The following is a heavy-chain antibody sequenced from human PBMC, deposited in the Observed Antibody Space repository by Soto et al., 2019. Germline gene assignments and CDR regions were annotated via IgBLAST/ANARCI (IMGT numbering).Heavy chain of an antibody. V-gene: IGHV1-46*01. CDR3: ASSPAYGSSWYGIPPDLSHGMDV. CDR2: INPRGGIT. D-gene: IGHD6-13*01. J-gene: IGHJ6*02. CDR1: GYTFTSYY. Sequence: ASVKVSCKASGYTFTSYYIHWVRQAPGQGLEWMGIINPRGGITTYAQKFQGRLTMTGDTSTSAVYMELSSLTSEDTAMYHCASSPAYGSSWYGIPPDLSHGMDVWGQGTTVTVSS.